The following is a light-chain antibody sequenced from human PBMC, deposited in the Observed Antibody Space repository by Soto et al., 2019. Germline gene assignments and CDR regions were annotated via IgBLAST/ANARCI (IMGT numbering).Light chain of an antibody. CDR3: HQYDSYPYT. J-gene: IGKJ2*01. Sequence: DILMTQSPSILSASVGDTVTITCRASQSTSKWVAWYQQRAGKAPTALIFDASNSEKGVPSRFSGSGSGTEFTLIISGLQPEDFATYNCHQYDSYPYTFGQGTKVDIK. CDR1: QSTSKW. CDR2: DAS. V-gene: IGKV1-5*01.